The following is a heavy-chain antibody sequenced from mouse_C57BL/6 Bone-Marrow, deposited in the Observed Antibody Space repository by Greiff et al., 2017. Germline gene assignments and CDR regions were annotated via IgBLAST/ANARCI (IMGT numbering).Heavy chain of an antibody. D-gene: IGHD1-1*01. V-gene: IGHV1-69*01. J-gene: IGHJ2*01. Sequence: QVQLQQPGAELVMPGASVKLSCKASGYTFTSYWMHWVKQRPGQGLEWIGEIDPSDSYTNYNHKFKGKSTLTVDKSSSTAYMQLSSLTSEDSAVYYWARASTTGVAWDFDYWGQGTTLTVSS. CDR1: GYTFTSYW. CDR3: ARASTTGVAWDFDY. CDR2: IDPSDSYT.